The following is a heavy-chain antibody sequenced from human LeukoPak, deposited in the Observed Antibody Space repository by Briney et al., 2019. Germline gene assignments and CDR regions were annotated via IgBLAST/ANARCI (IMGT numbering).Heavy chain of an antibody. D-gene: IGHD3-10*01. J-gene: IGHJ5*02. CDR1: GGTFSSYA. CDR2: IIPIFGTA. CDR3: AGEGGYYYGSGSPSDP. V-gene: IGHV1-69*06. Sequence: SVKVSCKASGGTFSSYAINWVRQAPGQGLEWMGGIIPIFGTANYAQKFQGRVTITSDKSTSTAYMELSSLRSEDTAVYYCAGEGGYYYGSGSPSDPWGQGTLVTVSS.